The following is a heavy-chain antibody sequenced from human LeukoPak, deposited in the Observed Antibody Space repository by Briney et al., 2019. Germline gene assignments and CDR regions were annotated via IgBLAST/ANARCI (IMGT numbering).Heavy chain of an antibody. V-gene: IGHV1-18*01. J-gene: IGHJ5*02. CDR3: ARENHYGDYGPPNWFDP. CDR1: GYTFTSYG. Sequence: ASVKVSCKASGYTFTSYGISWVRQAPGQGLEWMGWISAYNGNTNYAQKLQGRVTMTTDTSTSTAYMELRSLRSDDTAVYYCARENHYGDYGPPNWFDPWGQGNLVTVSS. CDR2: ISAYNGNT. D-gene: IGHD4-17*01.